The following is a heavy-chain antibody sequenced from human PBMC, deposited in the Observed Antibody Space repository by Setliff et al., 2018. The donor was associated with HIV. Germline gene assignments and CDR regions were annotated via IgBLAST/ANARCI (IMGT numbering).Heavy chain of an antibody. CDR2: ISSSSSYI. V-gene: IGHV3-21*01. Sequence: PGGSLRLSCAASGFTFSSYSMNWVRQAPGKGLEWVSSISSSSSYIYYADSVKGRFTISRDNAKNSLYLQMNSLRAEDTAVYYCARTPELLGNAFDIWGQGTMVTVSS. J-gene: IGHJ3*02. CDR3: ARTPELLGNAFDI. D-gene: IGHD1-26*01. CDR1: GFTFSSYS.